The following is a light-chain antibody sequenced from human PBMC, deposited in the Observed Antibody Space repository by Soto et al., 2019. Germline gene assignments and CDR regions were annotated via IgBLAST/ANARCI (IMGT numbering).Light chain of an antibody. Sequence: QSVLTQSPSASASPGASVKLTCTLSSGHSSYAIAWHQQQPEKGPRYLMKVKSDGSHTKGDGIPDRFSGSSSGAERYLTISSLQSDDEADYYWQTWGAGHVVFGGGTKLTVL. V-gene: IGLV4-69*01. CDR2: VKSDGSH. CDR1: SGHSSYA. J-gene: IGLJ2*01. CDR3: QTWGAGHVV.